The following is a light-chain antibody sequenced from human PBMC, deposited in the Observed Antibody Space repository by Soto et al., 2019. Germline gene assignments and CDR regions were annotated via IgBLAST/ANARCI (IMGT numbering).Light chain of an antibody. Sequence: SYELTQPPSVSVAPGQTARISCGGNNIRDRTVHWYQQRPGQTPVLVVYDDNNRPSRIPARFSGSDSGKKATLTISRVEAGDEADYYCQVCDSGADHVFVFGTGTKLTVL. CDR3: QVCDSGADHVFV. CDR2: DDN. V-gene: IGLV3-21*02. CDR1: NIRDRT. J-gene: IGLJ1*01.